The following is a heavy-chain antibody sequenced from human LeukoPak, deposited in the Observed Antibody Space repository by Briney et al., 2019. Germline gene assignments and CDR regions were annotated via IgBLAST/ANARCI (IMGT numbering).Heavy chain of an antibody. V-gene: IGHV3-33*01. CDR3: AREYSYGLNDAFDI. J-gene: IGHJ3*02. CDR1: GFTFSSYG. CDR2: MWYDGSNK. Sequence: PGGSLRLSCAASGFTFSSYGMHWVRQAPGKGLEWVAVMWYDGSNKYYADSVKGRFTISRDNSKNTLYLQMNSLRAEDTAVYYCAREYSYGLNDAFDIWGQGTMVTVSS. D-gene: IGHD5-18*01.